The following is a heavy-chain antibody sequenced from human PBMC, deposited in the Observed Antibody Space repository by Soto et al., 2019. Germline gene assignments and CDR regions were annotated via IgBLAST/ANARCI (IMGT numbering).Heavy chain of an antibody. J-gene: IGHJ4*02. Sequence: SETLSLTCAVSGYSISSGYYWGWIRQPPGKGLEWIGSIYHSGSTYYNPSLKSRVTISVDTSKNQFSLKLSSVTAADTAVYYCARDRNLLDYWGQGTLVTVS. D-gene: IGHD2-15*01. CDR3: ARDRNLLDY. CDR2: IYHSGST. V-gene: IGHV4-38-2*02. CDR1: GYSISSGYY.